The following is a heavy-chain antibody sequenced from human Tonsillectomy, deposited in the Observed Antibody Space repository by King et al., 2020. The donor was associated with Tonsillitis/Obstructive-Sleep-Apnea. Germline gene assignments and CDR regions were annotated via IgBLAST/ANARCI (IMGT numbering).Heavy chain of an antibody. D-gene: IGHD2-2*01. CDR3: ARLGLPMLPHCGWFAP. V-gene: IGHV5-51*01. J-gene: IGHJ5*02. CDR1: GYSFTSYW. CDR2: IYPGDSDT. Sequence: QLVQSGAEVKKPGESLKISCKGSGYSFTSYWIAWVRQMPGKGLEWMGIIYPGDSDTRYSTSFQGQVTISADKSISTAYLQWSNLKASDTAMYYCARLGLPMLPHCGWFAPWSQGTLVTVSS.